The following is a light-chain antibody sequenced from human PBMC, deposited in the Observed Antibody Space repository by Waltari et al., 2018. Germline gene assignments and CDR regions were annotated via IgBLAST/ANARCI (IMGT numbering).Light chain of an antibody. CDR3: HQRSNWPLT. Sequence: EIVLTQSPATLSLSPGERATLACRASQSIDNYLAWYRRKPGQVPRRLIYDASNRATGIPARFSGSRSGADFTLIISSLEPEDFAVYYCHQRSNWPLTFGGGTKVEIK. J-gene: IGKJ4*01. CDR2: DAS. V-gene: IGKV3-11*01. CDR1: QSIDNY.